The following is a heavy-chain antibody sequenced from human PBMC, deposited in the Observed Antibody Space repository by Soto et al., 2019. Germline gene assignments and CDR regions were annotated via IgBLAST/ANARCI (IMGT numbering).Heavy chain of an antibody. J-gene: IGHJ6*02. CDR3: ARLAPIAAADGMDV. CDR2: TYHSGST. D-gene: IGHD6-13*01. CDR1: GYSISSGYY. V-gene: IGHV4-38-2*01. Sequence: SETLSLTCAVSGYSISSGYYWGWIRQSPGKGLEWIGSTYHSGSTYYNPSLKSRVIISVDTSKNQFSLKLSSVTAADTAVYYCARLAPIAAADGMDVWGQGTTVTVSS.